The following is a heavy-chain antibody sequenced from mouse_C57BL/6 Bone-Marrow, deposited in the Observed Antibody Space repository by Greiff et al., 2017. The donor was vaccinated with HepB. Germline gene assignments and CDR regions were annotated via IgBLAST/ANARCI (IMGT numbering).Heavy chain of an antibody. CDR3: ARYLLWAMDY. CDR2: IRNKANGYTT. CDR1: GFTFTDYY. J-gene: IGHJ4*01. D-gene: IGHD2-1*01. Sequence: DVKLVESGGGLVQPGGSLSLSCAASGFTFTDYYMSWVRQPPGKALEWLGFIRNKANGYTTEYSASVKGRFTISRDNSKSILYLQMNALRAEDSATYYCARYLLWAMDYWGQGTSVTVSS. V-gene: IGHV7-3*01.